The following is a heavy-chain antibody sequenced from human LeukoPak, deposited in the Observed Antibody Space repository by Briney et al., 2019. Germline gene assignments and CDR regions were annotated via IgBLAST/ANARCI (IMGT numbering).Heavy chain of an antibody. V-gene: IGHV3-7*01. CDR2: IKQDGSEK. Sequence: PGGSLRLSCAASGFTFSSYWMSWVRQAPGKGLEWVANIKQDGSEKYYVDSVKGRFTISGDNAKNSLYLQMNSLRAEDTAVYYCARDGLLWFGELVWGMDVWGQGTTVTVSS. D-gene: IGHD3-10*01. CDR1: GFTFSSYW. J-gene: IGHJ6*02. CDR3: ARDGLLWFGELVWGMDV.